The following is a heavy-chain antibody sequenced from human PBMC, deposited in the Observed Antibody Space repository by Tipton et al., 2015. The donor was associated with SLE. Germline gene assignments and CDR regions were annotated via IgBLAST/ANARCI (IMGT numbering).Heavy chain of an antibody. CDR2: ISGSGGST. J-gene: IGHJ3*02. Sequence: GSLRLSCAASGFTFSSYAMSWVRQAPGKGLEWVSAISGSGGSTYYADSVKGRFTISRDNSKNTLYLQMNSLRAEDTAVYYCAKDLWAIVATIVGAFDIWGQGTMVTVSS. CDR1: GFTFSSYA. CDR3: AKDLWAIVATIVGAFDI. D-gene: IGHD5-12*01. V-gene: IGHV3-23*01.